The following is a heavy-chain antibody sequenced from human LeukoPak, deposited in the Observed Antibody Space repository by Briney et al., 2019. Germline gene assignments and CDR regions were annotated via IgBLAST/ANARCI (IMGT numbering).Heavy chain of an antibody. CDR3: AREDDSWGPNNLDL. CDR2: IYSGGST. J-gene: IGHJ3*01. CDR1: GFAASTNY. Sequence: PGGSLRLSCAASGFAASTNYMSWVRQAPGKGLEWVSVIYSGGSTYYADSVKGRFTISRDNSKNTLYLQMNSLRDEDTAVYYCAREDDSWGPNNLDLWGQGTMVTVSS. V-gene: IGHV3-66*01. D-gene: IGHD7-27*01.